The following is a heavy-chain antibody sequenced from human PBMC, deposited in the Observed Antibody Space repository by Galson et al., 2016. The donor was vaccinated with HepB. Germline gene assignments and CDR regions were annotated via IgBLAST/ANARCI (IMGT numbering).Heavy chain of an antibody. CDR3: AREDAGSGRLDY. J-gene: IGHJ4*02. CDR2: VYHSGST. D-gene: IGHD3-10*01. V-gene: IGHV4-4*02. CDR1: GDSISGRSW. Sequence: SETLSLTCTVSGDSISGRSWWTWVRQPPGRGLEWIGQVYHSGSTNYNPSLKSRVTISVDRSKNQFSLNLNSVTAADTAVYYCAREDAGSGRLDYWGQGTLVTGSS.